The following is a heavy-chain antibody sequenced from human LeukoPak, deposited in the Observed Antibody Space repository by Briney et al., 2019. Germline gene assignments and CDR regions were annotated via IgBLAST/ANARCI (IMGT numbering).Heavy chain of an antibody. J-gene: IGHJ4*02. V-gene: IGHV1-46*01. CDR1: GYTFTSYY. Sequence: GASVKVSCMASGYTFTSYYVHWVRQAPGQGLEWMGIINPSGGSTSYAQKFQGRVTMTRDTSTSTVYMELSSLRSEDTAVYHCARDRYDFWSGYYTGYFNYWGQGTLVTVSS. D-gene: IGHD3-3*01. CDR2: INPSGGST. CDR3: ARDRYDFWSGYYTGYFNY.